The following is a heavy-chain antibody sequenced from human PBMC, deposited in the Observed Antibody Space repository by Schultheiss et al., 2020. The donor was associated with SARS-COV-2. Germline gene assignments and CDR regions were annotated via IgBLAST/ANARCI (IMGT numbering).Heavy chain of an antibody. Sequence: GGSLRLSCAASGFTFSSYGMHWVRQAPGKGLEWVAVIWYDGSNKYYADSVKGRFTISRDNAKNSLYLQMNSLRAEDTAVYYCARHGGYYDILTGYYYYYGMDVWGQGTTVTVSS. CDR2: IWYDGSNK. V-gene: IGHV3-33*08. J-gene: IGHJ6*02. CDR1: GFTFSSYG. CDR3: ARHGGYYDILTGYYYYYGMDV. D-gene: IGHD3-9*01.